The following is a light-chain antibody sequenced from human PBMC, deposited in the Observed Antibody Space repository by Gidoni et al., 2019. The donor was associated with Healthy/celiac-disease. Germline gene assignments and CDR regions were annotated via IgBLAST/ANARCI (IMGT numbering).Light chain of an antibody. V-gene: IGKV1-39*01. J-gene: IGKJ2*04. CDR3: QQSYSTPLCS. CDR2: AAS. Sequence: DIQLTQSPASLSASVGDRVTITCRASQSISSYLNWYQQKPGKAPKLLIYAASSLQSGVPSRFSGSGSWTDFTLTISSLQPEDFATYYCQQSYSTPLCSFGQGTKLEIQ. CDR1: QSISSY.